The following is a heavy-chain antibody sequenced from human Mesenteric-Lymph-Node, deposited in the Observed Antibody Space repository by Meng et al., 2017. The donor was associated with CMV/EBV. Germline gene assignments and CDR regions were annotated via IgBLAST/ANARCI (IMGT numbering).Heavy chain of an antibody. D-gene: IGHD3-3*01. J-gene: IGHJ5*02. CDR3: ARDLGLGFWSGFDP. V-gene: IGHV4-61*01. CDR1: GGSVSSDSYY. CDR2: IYYSGST. Sequence: GSLRLSCTVSGGSVSSDSYYWSWIRQPPGKGLEWIGYIYYSGSTNYNYNPSLKSRVTISVDASKNQFSLKLSSVTAADTAVYYCARDLGLGFWSGFDPWGQGTLVTVSS.